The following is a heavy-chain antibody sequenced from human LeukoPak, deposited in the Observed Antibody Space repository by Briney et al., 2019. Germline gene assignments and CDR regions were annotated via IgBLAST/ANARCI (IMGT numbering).Heavy chain of an antibody. J-gene: IGHJ4*02. Sequence: SGGSLRLSCAASGFTFSSYGMHWVRQAPGKGLEWVAFIRYDGSNKYYADSVKGRFTISRDNSKNTLYLQMNSLRAEDTAVYYCTRKGSQWDFLVDYWGQGTRVAVSP. D-gene: IGHD2/OR15-2a*01. CDR3: TRKGSQWDFLVDY. CDR1: GFTFSSYG. CDR2: IRYDGSNK. V-gene: IGHV3-30*02.